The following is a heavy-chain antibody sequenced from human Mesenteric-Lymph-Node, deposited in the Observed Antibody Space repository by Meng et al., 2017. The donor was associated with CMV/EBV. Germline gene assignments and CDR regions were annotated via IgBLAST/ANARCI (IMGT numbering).Heavy chain of an antibody. CDR1: GFTFNNFA. CDR3: ARTYYDFWSGYSYDCCDAFDI. CDR2: IRYDGSSE. D-gene: IGHD3-3*01. Sequence: GESLKISCAASGFTFNNFAMHWVRQAPGKGLEWVTFIRYDGSSEYYTDSVKGRFTISRDNAKNSLYLQMNSLRAEDTAVYYCARTYYDFWSGYSYDCCDAFDIWGQGTMVTVSS. V-gene: IGHV3-30*02. J-gene: IGHJ3*02.